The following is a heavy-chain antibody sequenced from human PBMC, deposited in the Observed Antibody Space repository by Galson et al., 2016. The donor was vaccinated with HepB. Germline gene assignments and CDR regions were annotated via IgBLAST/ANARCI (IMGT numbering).Heavy chain of an antibody. CDR1: GFTFSAYA. V-gene: IGHV3-23*01. J-gene: IGHJ1*01. CDR2: LTNSGDST. D-gene: IGHD4-23*01. CDR3: STGGNSGYFQH. Sequence: SLRLSCAASGFTFSAYAMSWVRRAPGKGLEWVSALTNSGDSTFYADSVKGRFTISRDNSKNTLYLQLHSLRGDDPAVYYCSTGGNSGYFQHWGQGTLVSVSS.